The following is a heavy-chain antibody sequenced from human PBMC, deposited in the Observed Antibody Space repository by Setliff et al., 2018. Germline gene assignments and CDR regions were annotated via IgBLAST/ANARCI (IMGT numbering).Heavy chain of an antibody. Sequence: SETLSLTCAASGGTFTYYYWTWIRQSPGKGLEWIGEINHSGSPNYNPSLKNRVTISIDTSRNQFSLKLDSMTTADTAVYYCARGRNIAARLLDSWGQGTLVTVSS. V-gene: IGHV4-34*01. CDR1: GGTFTYYY. J-gene: IGHJ4*02. D-gene: IGHD6-6*01. CDR3: ARGRNIAARLLDS. CDR2: INHSGSP.